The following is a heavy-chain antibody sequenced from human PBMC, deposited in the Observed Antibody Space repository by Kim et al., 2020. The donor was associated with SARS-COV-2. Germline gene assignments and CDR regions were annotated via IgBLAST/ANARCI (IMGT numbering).Heavy chain of an antibody. J-gene: IGHJ4*02. Sequence: NPSLKGRVTLSVDTSKNQFSLKLSAVTAADTAVYYCARMSDYGDYEAFDYWGQGTLVTVSS. V-gene: IGHV4-59*12. CDR3: ARMSDYGDYEAFDY. D-gene: IGHD4-17*01.